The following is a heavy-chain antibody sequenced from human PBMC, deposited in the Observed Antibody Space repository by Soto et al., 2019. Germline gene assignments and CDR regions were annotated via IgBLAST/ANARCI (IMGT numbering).Heavy chain of an antibody. CDR1: GGSISSSNW. CDR3: ARAVYVDTAMVNDY. CDR2: IYHSGST. V-gene: IGHV4-4*02. D-gene: IGHD5-18*01. Sequence: SETLSLTCAVSGGSISSSNWWSWVRQPPGKGLEWIGEIYHSGSTNYNPSLKSRVTISVDKSKNQFSLKLSSVTAADTAVYYCARAVYVDTAMVNDYWGQGTLVTVSS. J-gene: IGHJ4*02.